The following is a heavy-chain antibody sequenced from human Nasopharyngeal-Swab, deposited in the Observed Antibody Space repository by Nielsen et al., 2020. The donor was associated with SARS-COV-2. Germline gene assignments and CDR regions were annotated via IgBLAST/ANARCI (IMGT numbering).Heavy chain of an antibody. CDR1: GFTFSSYA. D-gene: IGHD5-18*01. CDR2: IRNKDYGGTT. J-gene: IGHJ6*03. CDR3: TRDFPFSVDTATRGYMDV. V-gene: IGHV3-49*03. Sequence: GESLKISCAASGFTFSSYAMNWFRQAQGKGLEWVTYIRNKDYGGTTEYAASVRGRFTISRDDSKNIAYLQMNSLTTEDTAVYYCTRDFPFSVDTATRGYMDVWGKGTTVTVSS.